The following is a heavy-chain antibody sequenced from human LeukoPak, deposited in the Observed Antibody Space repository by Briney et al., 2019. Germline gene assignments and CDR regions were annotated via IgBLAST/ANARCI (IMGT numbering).Heavy chain of an antibody. J-gene: IGHJ6*04. V-gene: IGHV1-8*01. CDR2: MNTKRGNT. CDR1: GYSLTSFD. D-gene: IGHD6-13*01. CDR3: ERGGGSSSYYNNYGMDV. Sequence: ASVKVSCKASGYSLTSFDINWVRQGSGQGLEWMGWMNTKRGNTGYAPTFQGRVTITRDTSIDTAFMELSSLRPDDTAVYCCERGGGSSSYYNNYGMDVWGKGATITVSS.